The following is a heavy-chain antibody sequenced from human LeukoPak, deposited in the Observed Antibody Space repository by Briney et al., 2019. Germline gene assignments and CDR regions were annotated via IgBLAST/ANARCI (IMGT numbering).Heavy chain of an antibody. V-gene: IGHV4-34*01. D-gene: IGHD3-10*01. J-gene: IGHJ4*02. CDR2: INHSGST. CDR1: GGSLSGYC. Sequence: SETLSLTCGFYGGSLSGYCWSWIRQPPGRGLEWIGEINHSGSTNYNPSLKSRVTISVDTSKNQFSLKLSSVTAADTAVYYCARRGPPGLTMVRGVIPYYFDYWGQGTLVTVSS. CDR3: ARRGPPGLTMVRGVIPYYFDY.